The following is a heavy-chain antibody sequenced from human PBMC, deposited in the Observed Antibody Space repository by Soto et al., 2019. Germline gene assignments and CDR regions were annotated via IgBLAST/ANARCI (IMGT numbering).Heavy chain of an antibody. D-gene: IGHD2-15*01. CDR1: GGSICSGDYY. V-gene: IGHV4-30-4*01. CDR3: ARYSGYDCSGGSCYSVAP. CDR2: IYYSGST. J-gene: IGHJ5*02. Sequence: SETLSLTCAVSGGSICSGDYYWSWIRQPPGKGLEWIGYIYYSGSTYYNPSLKSRVTISVDTSKNQFSLKLSSVTAADTAVYYCARYSGYDCSGGSCYSVAPWGQGTLVTVSS.